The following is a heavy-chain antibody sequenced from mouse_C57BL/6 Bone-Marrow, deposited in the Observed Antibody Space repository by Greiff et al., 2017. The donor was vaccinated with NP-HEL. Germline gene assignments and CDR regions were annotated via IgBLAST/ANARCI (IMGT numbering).Heavy chain of an antibody. Sequence: VQLQQPGAELVKPGASVKLSCKASGYTFTSYWMHWVKQRPGHGLEWIGMIHPNSGSTNYNEKFKSKATLTVDKSSSTAYMQLSSLTSEDSAVYYCARSGLGYFDVWGTGTTVTVSS. CDR2: IHPNSGST. CDR3: ARSGLGYFDV. CDR1: GYTFTSYW. J-gene: IGHJ1*03. V-gene: IGHV1-64*01. D-gene: IGHD4-1*01.